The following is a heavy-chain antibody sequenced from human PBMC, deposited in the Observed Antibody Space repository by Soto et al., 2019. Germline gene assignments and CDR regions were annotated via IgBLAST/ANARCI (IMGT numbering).Heavy chain of an antibody. D-gene: IGHD3-10*01. J-gene: IGHJ6*02. CDR3: ALLYGSGSYWDYYYGMVV. CDR2: IYYSGST. CDR1: GGSISSYY. V-gene: IGHV4-59*01. Sequence: SETLSLTCTVSGGSISSYYWSWIRQPPGKGLEWIGYIYYSGSTNYNPSLKSRVTISVDTSKNQFSLKLSSVTAADTAVYYCALLYGSGSYWDYYYGMVVWGQGPTGTVS.